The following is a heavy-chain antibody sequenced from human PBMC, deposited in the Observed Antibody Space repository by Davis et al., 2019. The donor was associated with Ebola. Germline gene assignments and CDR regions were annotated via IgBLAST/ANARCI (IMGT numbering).Heavy chain of an antibody. V-gene: IGHV3-7*03. D-gene: IGHD7-27*01. CDR3: ASANWGNDY. CDR2: IKDDGSQQ. J-gene: IGHJ4*02. CDR1: GFTFSNYW. Sequence: PGGSLRLSCAASGFTFSNYWMTWVRQAPGKGLEWVAKIKDDGSQQYYVDSVKGRFTISRDNAKNSVDLQMNSLRAEDTAVYYCASANWGNDYWGQGTLVTVSS.